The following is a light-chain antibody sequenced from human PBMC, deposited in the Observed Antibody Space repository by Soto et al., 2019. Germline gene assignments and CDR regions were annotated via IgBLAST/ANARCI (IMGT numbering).Light chain of an antibody. CDR1: QSLLHSDGCNY. V-gene: IGKV2-28*01. Sequence: DIVMTQSPLSLHVTPGEPASIACRSSQSLLHSDGCNYLDWYVQKPGQSPRLLIYLGSKRAYGIPDSFSGRGSGTDFILKISRVEADDVGVYYCMQGLQTLPTFGPGTKVDIK. J-gene: IGKJ3*01. CDR2: LGS. CDR3: MQGLQTLPT.